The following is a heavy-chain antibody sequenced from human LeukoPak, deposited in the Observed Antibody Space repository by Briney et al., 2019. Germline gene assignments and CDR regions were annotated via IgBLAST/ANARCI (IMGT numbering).Heavy chain of an antibody. CDR3: ARGLARTYYYDSSGYRIFDH. CDR1: GGSFSGYY. V-gene: IGHV4-34*01. Sequence: SETLSLTCAVYGGSFSGYYWSWIRQPPGKGLEWIGEINHSGSTNYNPSLKSRVTISVDTSKNQFSLKLSSVTAADTAVYYCARGLARTYYYDSSGYRIFDHWGQGTLVTVSS. CDR2: INHSGST. D-gene: IGHD3-22*01. J-gene: IGHJ4*02.